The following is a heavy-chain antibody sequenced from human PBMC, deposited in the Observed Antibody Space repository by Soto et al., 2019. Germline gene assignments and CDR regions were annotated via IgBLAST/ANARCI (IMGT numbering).Heavy chain of an antibody. D-gene: IGHD1-20*01. CDR2: IDASGNT. CDR3: ARYSNNWFQTEGMDV. V-gene: IGHV4-4*07. J-gene: IGHJ6*02. Sequence: QVQLRESGPGLVKASETLSLTCTVSVDSISTYYWSWIRRPAGKGLEWIGRIDASGNTNYNPSLKSRVTMSADTSKKQFSLKLTSVTAADTAVYYCARYSNNWFQTEGMDVWGQGTTVTVPS. CDR1: VDSISTYY.